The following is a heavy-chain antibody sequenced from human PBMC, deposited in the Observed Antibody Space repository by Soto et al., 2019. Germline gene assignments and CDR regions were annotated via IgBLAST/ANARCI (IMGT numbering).Heavy chain of an antibody. V-gene: IGHV1-58*01. CDR2: IVVGSGNT. Sequence: SVKVSCKASGFTFTSSAVQWVRQARGQRLEWIGWIVVGSGNTNYAQKFQERVTITRDMSTSTAYMELSSLRSEDTAVYYCAAAYCSGGSCYDYYYGMDVWGQGTTVTVSS. CDR3: AAAYCSGGSCYDYYYGMDV. J-gene: IGHJ6*02. D-gene: IGHD2-15*01. CDR1: GFTFTSSA.